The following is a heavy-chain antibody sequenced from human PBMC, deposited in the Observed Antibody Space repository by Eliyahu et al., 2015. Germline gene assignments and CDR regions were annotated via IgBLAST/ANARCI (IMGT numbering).Heavy chain of an antibody. J-gene: IGHJ6*03. CDR2: ISAYNGNT. V-gene: IGHV1-18*01. CDR1: GYTFTSYG. D-gene: IGHD6-19*01. Sequence: QVQLVQSGAEVKKPGASLKVSCKASGYTFTSYGINWVRQAPGQGLEWMGWISAYNGNTNYAQKLQGRVTMTTDTSTSTAYMELRSLRSDDTAVYYCARDWRSSAWYLLRDYYYYMDVWGKGTTVTVSS. CDR3: ARDWRSSAWYLLRDYYYYMDV.